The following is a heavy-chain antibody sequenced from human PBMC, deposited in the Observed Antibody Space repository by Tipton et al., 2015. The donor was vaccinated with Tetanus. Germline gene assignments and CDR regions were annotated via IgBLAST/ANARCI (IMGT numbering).Heavy chain of an antibody. CDR1: GGSFSGYY. J-gene: IGHJ3*02. CDR2: SNHSGST. Sequence: TLSLTCAVYGGSFSGYYWSWIRQPPGKGLEWIGESNHSGSTNYSPSLKSRVTISVDTSKNLFSLKLSSVTAADTAVYYCARDSNYYDSSGVHDAFDIWGQGTMVTVSS. D-gene: IGHD3-22*01. V-gene: IGHV4-34*01. CDR3: ARDSNYYDSSGVHDAFDI.